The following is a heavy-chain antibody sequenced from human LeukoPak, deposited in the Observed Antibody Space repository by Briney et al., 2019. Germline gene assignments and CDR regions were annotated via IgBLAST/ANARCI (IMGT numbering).Heavy chain of an antibody. CDR2: ISAYNGNT. V-gene: IGHV1-18*04. CDR3: ARDLTVTTAYMDV. CDR1: GYTFTGYY. Sequence: ASVKVSCKASGYTFTGYYMHWVRQAPGQGLEWMGWISAYNGNTNYAQKLQGRVTMTTDTSTSTAYMELRSLRSDDTAVYYCARDLTVTTAYMDVWGKGTTVTVSS. J-gene: IGHJ6*03. D-gene: IGHD4-17*01.